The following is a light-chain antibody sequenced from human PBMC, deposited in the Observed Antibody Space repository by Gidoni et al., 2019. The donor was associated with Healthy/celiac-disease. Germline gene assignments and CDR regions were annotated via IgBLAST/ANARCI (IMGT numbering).Light chain of an antibody. CDR2: AAT. V-gene: IGKV1-39*01. CDR3: QQRYSTPRVT. J-gene: IGKJ4*01. CDR1: QSISSY. Sequence: DIQMTQSPSSLSASVGDRVTITCRASQSISSYLNCYQQKPGKAPKLLLYAATSLQSGVPSRFSGSGSGTDFTLTISSLQPEDFATYYCQQRYSTPRVTFGGGTKVEIK.